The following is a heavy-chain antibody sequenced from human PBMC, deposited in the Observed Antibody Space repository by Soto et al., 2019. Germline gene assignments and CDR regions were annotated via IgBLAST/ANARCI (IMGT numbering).Heavy chain of an antibody. J-gene: IGHJ4*02. CDR3: ARDVQSHIWYSPGY. CDR2: IYTSGST. Sequence: QVQLQESGPGLVKPSETLSLTCTVSGDSISNYYWSWIRQPAGQGLEWIGRIYTSGSTNYNPSLKSRVTMSVDTSKNQLSLKLSSVTAADTAVYYCARDVQSHIWYSPGYWGQGILVIVSS. V-gene: IGHV4-4*07. D-gene: IGHD6-13*01. CDR1: GDSISNYY.